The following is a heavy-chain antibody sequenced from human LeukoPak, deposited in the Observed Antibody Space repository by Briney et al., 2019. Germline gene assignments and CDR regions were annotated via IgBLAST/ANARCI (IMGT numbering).Heavy chain of an antibody. CDR1: GGSFSGYY. D-gene: IGHD2-8*01. J-gene: IGHJ6*02. V-gene: IGHV4-34*01. CDR3: ARKILILGLSNSSSYGMES. Sequence: SETLSLTCAVYGGSFSGYYWSWIRQPPGKGLEWIGEINHSGSTNYNPSLKSRVTISVDTSKNQFSLKLSSVTAADTAVYYCARKILILGLSNSSSYGMESWAKGPRSPSP. CDR2: INHSGST.